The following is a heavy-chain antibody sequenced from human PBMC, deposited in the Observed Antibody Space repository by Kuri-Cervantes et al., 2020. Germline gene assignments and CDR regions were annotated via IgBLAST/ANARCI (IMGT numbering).Heavy chain of an antibody. Sequence: SETLSLTCTVSGGSISTYYWSWIRQPPGKGLEWIGYIYYSGGTNYNPSLKSRVTISVDTSKNQFSLKLTSVTAADTAVYYCARLLDTTIVAGYFDYWGQGTLVTVSS. V-gene: IGHV4-59*08. CDR1: GGSISTYY. J-gene: IGHJ4*02. CDR2: IYYSGGT. CDR3: ARLLDTTIVAGYFDY. D-gene: IGHD3-22*01.